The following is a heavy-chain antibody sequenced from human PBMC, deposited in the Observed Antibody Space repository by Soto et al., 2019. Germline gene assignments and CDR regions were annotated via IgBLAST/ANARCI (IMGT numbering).Heavy chain of an antibody. D-gene: IGHD2-8*01. CDR2: ISYDGSNK. CDR3: ARDPYIVLMVYAPANGWFDP. J-gene: IGHJ5*02. CDR1: GFTFSSYA. Sequence: QVQLVESGGGVVQPGRSLRLSCAASGFTFSSYAMHWVRQAPGKGLEWVAVISYDGSNKYYADSVKGRFTISRDNSKNTLYLQMNSLRAEDTAVYYCARDPYIVLMVYAPANGWFDPWGQGTLVTVSS. V-gene: IGHV3-30-3*01.